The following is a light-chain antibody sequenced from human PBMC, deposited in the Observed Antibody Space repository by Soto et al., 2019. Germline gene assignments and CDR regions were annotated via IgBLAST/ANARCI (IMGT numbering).Light chain of an antibody. J-gene: IGKJ5*01. CDR2: GAS. V-gene: IGKV3-20*01. CDR1: QSISRY. Sequence: IVLTQSPGTLSLSPGERTTLSCRASQSISRYLAWYRQKPGQGPRLLIYGASSRATGTPDRFSGSGSGTDFTLTITRLEPEDSAVYFCQQYTGPPTTFGQGTRLEIK. CDR3: QQYTGPPTT.